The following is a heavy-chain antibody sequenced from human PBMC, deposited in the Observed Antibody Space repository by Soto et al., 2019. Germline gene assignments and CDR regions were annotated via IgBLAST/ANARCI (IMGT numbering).Heavy chain of an antibody. CDR1: GYTFTSYG. D-gene: IGHD3-22*01. J-gene: IGHJ3*02. CDR3: ARYYYDSSGYYSTDDAFDI. Sequence: VSVKVSCKASGYTFTSYGISWVRQAPGQGLEWMGWISAYNGNTNYAQKLQGRVTMTTDTSTSTAYMELRSLRSDDTAVYYCARYYYDSSGYYSTDDAFDIWGQGTMVTVSS. V-gene: IGHV1-18*01. CDR2: ISAYNGNT.